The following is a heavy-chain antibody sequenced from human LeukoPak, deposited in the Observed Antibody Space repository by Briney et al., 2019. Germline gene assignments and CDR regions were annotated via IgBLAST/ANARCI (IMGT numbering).Heavy chain of an antibody. CDR1: GGSFSGYY. J-gene: IGHJ4*02. D-gene: IGHD6-13*01. V-gene: IGHV4-34*01. Sequence: SETLSLTCAVYGGSFSGYYWSWIRQPPGKGLEWIGEINHSGSTNYNPSLKSRVTISVDTSKNQFSLKPSSVTAADTAVYYCARGRIAAAGFDYWGQGTLVTVSS. CDR3: ARGRIAAAGFDY. CDR2: INHSGST.